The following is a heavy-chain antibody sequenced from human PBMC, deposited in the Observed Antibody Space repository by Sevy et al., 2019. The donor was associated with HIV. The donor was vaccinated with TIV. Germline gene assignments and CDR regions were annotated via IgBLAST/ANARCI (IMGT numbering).Heavy chain of an antibody. CDR2: INPNSGGT. J-gene: IGHJ6*02. D-gene: IGHD3-9*01. CDR3: ARALRYFDWLLSNYYYGMDV. CDR1: GYTFTGYY. V-gene: IGHV1-2*02. Sequence: ASVKVSCKASGYTFTGYYMHWVRQAPGQGLEWMGWINPNSGGTNYAQKFQGRVTMTRDTSISTAYMELSRLRSDDTAVYYCARALRYFDWLLSNYYYGMDVWGQGTTVTVSS.